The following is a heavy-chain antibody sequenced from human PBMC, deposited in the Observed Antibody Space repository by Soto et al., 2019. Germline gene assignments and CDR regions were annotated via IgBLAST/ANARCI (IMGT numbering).Heavy chain of an antibody. D-gene: IGHD2-15*01. CDR2: ISSSSSTI. V-gene: IGHV3-48*01. J-gene: IGHJ4*02. CDR3: ARDRSRYCSGGSCYLFDY. Sequence: GGSLRLSCAASGFTFSSYSMNWVRQAPGKGLEWVSYISSSSSTIYYADSVKGRFTISRDNAKNSLYLQMNSLRAEDTAVYYCARDRSRYCSGGSCYLFDYWGQGTLVTVSS. CDR1: GFTFSSYS.